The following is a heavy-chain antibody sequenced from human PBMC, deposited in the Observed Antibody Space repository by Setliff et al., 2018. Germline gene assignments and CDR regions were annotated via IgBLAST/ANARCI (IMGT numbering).Heavy chain of an antibody. D-gene: IGHD2-2*01. Sequence: SETLSLTCAVSGDSISSGNWWSWVRQPPEKGLEWIGEINHSGNTNYNPSLKGRVTISVDKSTNQFSLKLNSVTAADTAVYFCAREGRSSTRGWYMDAWGKGT. J-gene: IGHJ6*03. V-gene: IGHV4-4*02. CDR2: INHSGNT. CDR3: AREGRSSTRGWYMDA. CDR1: GDSISSGNW.